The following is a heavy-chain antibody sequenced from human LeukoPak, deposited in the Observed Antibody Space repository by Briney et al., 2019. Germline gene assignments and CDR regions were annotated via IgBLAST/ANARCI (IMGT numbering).Heavy chain of an antibody. CDR3: ARDAHLYCSGGSCEGVWFDP. V-gene: IGHV1-2*02. Sequence: ASVKVSCKASGYTFTGYYMHWMRQAPGQGLEWMGWINPNSGGTNYAQKFQGRVTMTRDTSISTAYMELSRLRSDDTAVYYCARDAHLYCSGGSCEGVWFDPWGQGTLVTVSS. J-gene: IGHJ5*02. D-gene: IGHD2-15*01. CDR1: GYTFTGYY. CDR2: INPNSGGT.